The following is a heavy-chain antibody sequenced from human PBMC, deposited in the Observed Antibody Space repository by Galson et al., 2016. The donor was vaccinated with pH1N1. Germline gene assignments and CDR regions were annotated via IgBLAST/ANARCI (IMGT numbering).Heavy chain of an antibody. D-gene: IGHD3-16*01. Sequence: PALVKPTQTLTLTCTFSGFSINSSGMGVGWIRQPPGQALEWLALIYWDDDKRYSPSLKTRLTINKDTSKNQVVLMMTNMDPVDTATYYCAHREVMITNAFDFWGQGTMVTVSS. CDR1: GFSINSSGMG. CDR2: IYWDDDK. CDR3: AHREVMITNAFDF. V-gene: IGHV2-5*08. J-gene: IGHJ3*01.